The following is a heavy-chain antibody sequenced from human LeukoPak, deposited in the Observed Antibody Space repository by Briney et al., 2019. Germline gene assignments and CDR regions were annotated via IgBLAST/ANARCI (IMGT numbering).Heavy chain of an antibody. Sequence: GRSLRLSCAASGFTFSSYAMHWVRQAPGKGLEWVAVISYDGSNKYYADSVKGRFTISRDNSKNTLYLQMNSLRAEDTAVYYCARPMYSGYSSSWYPGDFDYWGQGTLDTVSS. CDR2: ISYDGSNK. CDR3: ARPMYSGYSSSWYPGDFDY. CDR1: GFTFSSYA. J-gene: IGHJ4*02. V-gene: IGHV3-30-3*01. D-gene: IGHD6-13*01.